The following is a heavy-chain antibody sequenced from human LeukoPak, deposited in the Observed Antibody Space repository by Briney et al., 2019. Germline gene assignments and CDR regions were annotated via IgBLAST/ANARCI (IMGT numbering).Heavy chain of an antibody. CDR1: GYTFTGYY. V-gene: IGHV1-2*02. J-gene: IGHJ5*02. CDR2: INPNSGGT. Sequence: ASVKVSCKASGYTFTGYYMHWVRQAPGQGLEWMGWINPNSGGTNYAQQFHGRVTLTRDTSISTAYMELSSLRSDDTAVYYCARQLQFRNQIFSNWFDPWGQGTLVTVSS. D-gene: IGHD1-14*01. CDR3: ARQLQFRNQIFSNWFDP.